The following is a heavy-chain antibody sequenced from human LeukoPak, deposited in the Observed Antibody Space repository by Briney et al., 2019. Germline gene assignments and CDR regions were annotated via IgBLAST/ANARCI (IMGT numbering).Heavy chain of an antibody. CDR3: AKLPYFAYFDY. D-gene: IGHD3-9*01. Sequence: GGSLRLSCAVSGFTFSTYAMNWVRQAPGKGLEWVSAISGSGGSIYYADSVKGRFTISRDNSKNTLYLQMNSLRAEDTAVYHCAKLPYFAYFDYWGQGTLVSVSS. CDR1: GFTFSTYA. V-gene: IGHV3-23*01. J-gene: IGHJ4*02. CDR2: ISGSGGSI.